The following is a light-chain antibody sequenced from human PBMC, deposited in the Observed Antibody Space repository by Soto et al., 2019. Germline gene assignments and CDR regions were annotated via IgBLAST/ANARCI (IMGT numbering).Light chain of an antibody. V-gene: IGKV1-5*03. CDR3: QQYHIYST. J-gene: IGKJ1*01. Sequence: DIQMTQSPSTLSASVGDRVTITCRASQTINNWLAWFQQEPGRAPKLLISKASTLGSGVPSRFSGSGSGTEFTLTISSLQPDDFATYYCQQYHIYSTFGQGTKV. CDR2: KAS. CDR1: QTINNW.